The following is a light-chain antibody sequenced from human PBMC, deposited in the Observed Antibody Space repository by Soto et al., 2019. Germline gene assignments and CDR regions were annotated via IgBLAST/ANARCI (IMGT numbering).Light chain of an antibody. CDR2: RSI. CDR1: GSNIGTND. V-gene: IGLV1-47*01. J-gene: IGLJ2*01. CDR3: AAWDDSFVV. Sequence: QSVLTQPPSASGGPRQTISISFFGRGSNIGTNDVYWYQQLPGTAPKLLIYRSIQRPSGVTERFSGAKSGNSPSLSISGLRSEYAADYSCAAWDDSFVVFGGGTK.